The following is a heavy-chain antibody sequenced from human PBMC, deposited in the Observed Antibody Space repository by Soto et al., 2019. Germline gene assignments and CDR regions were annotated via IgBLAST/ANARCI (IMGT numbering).Heavy chain of an antibody. J-gene: IGHJ5*02. Sequence: GGSLRLSCAASGFTFSSYAMHWVRQAPGKGLEWVAVISYDGSNKYYADSVKGRFTISRDNSKNTLYLQMNSLRAEDTAVYYCARGGITIFGGPKYNWFDPWGQGTLVTVSS. CDR2: ISYDGSNK. D-gene: IGHD3-3*01. V-gene: IGHV3-30-3*01. CDR3: ARGGITIFGGPKYNWFDP. CDR1: GFTFSSYA.